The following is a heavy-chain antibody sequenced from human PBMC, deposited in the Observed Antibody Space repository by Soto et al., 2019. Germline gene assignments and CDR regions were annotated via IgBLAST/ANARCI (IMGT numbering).Heavy chain of an antibody. J-gene: IGHJ4*02. CDR1: GYSFTTYY. V-gene: IGHV1-46*01. CDR3: ARDYAGNSGDFDY. Sequence: ASVKVSCKAPGYSFTTYYMHWVRQAPGQGLERMGIINPSGGRTIYAQKFQGRVTMTSDTSTSTVYMELSSLRSDDTAVYYCARDYAGNSGDFDYWGQGTLVTVSS. D-gene: IGHD6-13*01. CDR2: INPSGGRT.